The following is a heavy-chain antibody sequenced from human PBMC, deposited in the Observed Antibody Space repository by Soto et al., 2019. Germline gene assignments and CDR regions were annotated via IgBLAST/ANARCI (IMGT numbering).Heavy chain of an antibody. J-gene: IGHJ4*02. Sequence: GASVKVSCKASGYTFTDYYMPWVRQAPGQGLEWMGWINPNIGGANYAQKFQGWVTMTRDTSISTAYMELSRLRSDDTAVYFCARDLGSGWSICAHWGKGTLVSVSP. CDR2: INPNIGGA. D-gene: IGHD6-19*01. CDR3: ARDLGSGWSICAH. CDR1: GYTFTDYY. V-gene: IGHV1-2*04.